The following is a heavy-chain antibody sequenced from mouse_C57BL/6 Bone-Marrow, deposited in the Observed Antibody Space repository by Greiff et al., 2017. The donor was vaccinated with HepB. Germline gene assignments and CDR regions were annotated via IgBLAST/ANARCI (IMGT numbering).Heavy chain of an antibody. V-gene: IGHV1-9*01. J-gene: IGHJ3*01. D-gene: IGHD4-1*01. CDR3: ARAGSGTRN. CDR1: GYTFTGYW. Sequence: QVQLQQSGAELMKPGASVKLSCKATGYTFTGYWIEWVKQRPGHGLEWIGEILPGSGSTNYNEKFKGKATLTADTSSNTAYMQLSSLTTEDSAIYYCARAGSGTRNWGQGTRVTVSA. CDR2: ILPGSGST.